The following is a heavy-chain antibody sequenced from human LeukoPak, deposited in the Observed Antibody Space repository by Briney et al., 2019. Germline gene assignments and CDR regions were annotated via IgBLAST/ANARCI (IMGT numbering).Heavy chain of an antibody. CDR1: GYSFTNYW. J-gene: IGHJ3*02. Sequence: GESLKISCKGSGYSFTNYWIGWVRQMPGKGLEWMGRIDPSDSYTNYSPSFQGHVTISADKSISTAYLQWSSLKASDTAMYYCARQTKDSDAFDIWGQGTMVTVSS. D-gene: IGHD2-15*01. V-gene: IGHV5-10-1*01. CDR2: IDPSDSYT. CDR3: ARQTKDSDAFDI.